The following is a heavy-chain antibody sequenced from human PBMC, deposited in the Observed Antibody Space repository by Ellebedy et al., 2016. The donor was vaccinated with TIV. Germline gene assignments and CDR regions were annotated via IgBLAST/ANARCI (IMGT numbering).Heavy chain of an antibody. CDR1: GVSISAFH. CDR3: VRWVGHFDF. D-gene: IGHD1-26*01. Sequence: MPGGSLRLSCTVSGVSISAFHWTWIRQPPGKGLEWFGYIYFSGSSNYNPSLKSRVTISVDTSKNQFSLTLSSVTDADAAVYYCVRWVGHFDFWGQGTLVTVSS. CDR2: IYFSGSS. J-gene: IGHJ4*02. V-gene: IGHV4-59*01.